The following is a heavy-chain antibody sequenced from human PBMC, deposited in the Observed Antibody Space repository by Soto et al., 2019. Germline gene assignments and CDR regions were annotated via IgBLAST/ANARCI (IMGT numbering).Heavy chain of an antibody. CDR3: ARGIRLRFLSGFRLSMAEYFQH. V-gene: IGHV1-3*01. D-gene: IGHD3-3*01. J-gene: IGHJ1*01. CDR1: GYTFTSYA. Sequence: ASVKVSCKASGYTFTSYAMHWVRQAPGQRLEWMGWINAGNGNTKYSQKFQGRVTITRDTSASTAYMELSSLRSEDTAVYYCARGIRLRFLSGFRLSMAEYFQHWGQGTLVTVSS. CDR2: INAGNGNT.